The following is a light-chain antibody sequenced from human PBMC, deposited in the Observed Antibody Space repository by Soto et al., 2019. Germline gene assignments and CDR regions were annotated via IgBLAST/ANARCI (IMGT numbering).Light chain of an antibody. CDR1: QSVSSSY. V-gene: IGKV3-20*01. J-gene: IGKJ2*01. CDR3: QQYVSSPPGYT. CDR2: GAS. Sequence: EIVLTQSPGTLSLSPGERATLSCRASQSVSSSYLAWYQQKPGQAPRLLIYGASSRATGIPDRFSGSGSGTEFTLTISRREPEDFAVYYCQQYVSSPPGYTFGQGTKLEIK.